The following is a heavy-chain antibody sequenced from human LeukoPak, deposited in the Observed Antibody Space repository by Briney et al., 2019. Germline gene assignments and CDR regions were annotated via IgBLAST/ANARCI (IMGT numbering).Heavy chain of an antibody. V-gene: IGHV4-39*07. CDR3: SRGLSDVY. Sequence: SETLSLTCTVSGGSISSYYWSWIRQPPGKGLEWIGSISYSGTTYYNPSLKSRVTISVDTSKNQFSLKLSSVTAADTAVYYCSRGLSDVYWGQGTLVTVSS. J-gene: IGHJ4*02. CDR2: ISYSGTT. CDR1: GGSISSYY.